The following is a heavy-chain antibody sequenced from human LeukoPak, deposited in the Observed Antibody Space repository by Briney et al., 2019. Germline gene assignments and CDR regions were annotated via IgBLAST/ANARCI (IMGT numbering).Heavy chain of an antibody. Sequence: GGSLRLSCAASGFTLSSYWMHWVRQAPGKGLEWVGRARNKANSYTTEYAASVKGRFIISRDDSKNSLYLQMNSLKTEDTAVYYCARDLADIWGQGTMVTVSS. J-gene: IGHJ3*02. CDR3: ARDLADI. V-gene: IGHV3-72*01. CDR2: ARNKANSYTT. CDR1: GFTLSSYW.